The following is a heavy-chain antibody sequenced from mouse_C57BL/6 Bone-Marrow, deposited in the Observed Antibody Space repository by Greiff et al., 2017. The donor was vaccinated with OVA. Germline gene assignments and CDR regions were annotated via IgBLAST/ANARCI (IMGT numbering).Heavy chain of an antibody. J-gene: IGHJ4*01. CDR1: GYTFTDYN. D-gene: IGHD1-1*01. CDR2: INPNNGGT. Sequence: VQLQQSGPELVKPGASVKIPCKASGYTFTDYNMDWVKQSHGKSLEWIGDINPNNGGTIYNQKFKGKATLTVDKSSSTAYMELRSLTSEDTAVYYCARDYYGSSYDYYAMDYRGQGTSVTVSS. V-gene: IGHV1-18*01. CDR3: ARDYYGSSYDYYAMDY.